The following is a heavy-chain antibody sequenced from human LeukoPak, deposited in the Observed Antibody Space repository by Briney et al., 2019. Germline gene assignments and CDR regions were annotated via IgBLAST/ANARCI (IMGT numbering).Heavy chain of an antibody. D-gene: IGHD6-13*01. CDR3: ARVTGGYSSSWYPRTPYFDY. CDR2: INPNSGGT. Sequence: ASVTVSCKASGYTFTGYYMHWVRQAPGQGLEWMGWINPNSGGTNYAQKFQGRVTMTRDTSISTAYMELSRLRSDDTAVYYCARVTGGYSSSWYPRTPYFDYWGQGTLVTVSS. V-gene: IGHV1-2*02. J-gene: IGHJ4*02. CDR1: GYTFTGYY.